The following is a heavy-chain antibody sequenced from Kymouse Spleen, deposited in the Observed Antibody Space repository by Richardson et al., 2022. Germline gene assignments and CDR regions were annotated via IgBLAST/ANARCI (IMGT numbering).Heavy chain of an antibody. J-gene: IGHJ4*02. CDR1: GFTFDDYA. CDR3: AKDGRYSYGSFDY. D-gene: IGHD5-18,IGHD5-18*01. V-gene: IGHV3-9*01. Sequence: EVQLVESGGGLVQPGRSLRLSCAASGFTFDDYAMHWVRQAPGKGLEWVSGISWNSGSIGYADSVKGRFTISRDNAKNSLYLQMNSLRAEDTALYYCAKDGRYSYGSFDYWGQGTLVTVSS. CDR2: ISWNSGSI.